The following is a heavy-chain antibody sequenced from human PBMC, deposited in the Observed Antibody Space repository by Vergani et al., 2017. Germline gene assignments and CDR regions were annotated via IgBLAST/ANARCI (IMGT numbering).Heavy chain of an antibody. V-gene: IGHV3-23*01. CDR3: AKDGGVRGVPYYCYMDV. Sequence: EVQLLESGGGLVQPGGSLRLSCAASGFTFSSYAMSWVRQAPGTGLEWVSAISGSGGSTYYADSVKGRFTISRDNSKNTLYLQMNSLRAEDTAVYYCAKDGGVRGVPYYCYMDVWGKGTTVTVSS. J-gene: IGHJ6*03. CDR2: ISGSGGST. D-gene: IGHD3-10*01. CDR1: GFTFSSYA.